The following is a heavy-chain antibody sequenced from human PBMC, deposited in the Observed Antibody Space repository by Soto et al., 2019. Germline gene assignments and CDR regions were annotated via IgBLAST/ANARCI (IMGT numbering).Heavy chain of an antibody. CDR2: IDPSDSYT. V-gene: IGHV5-10-1*01. D-gene: IGHD5-18*01. J-gene: IGHJ6*02. Sequence: PGESLKISCKGSGYSFTSYWISWVRQMPGKGLEWMGRIDPSDSYTNYSPSFQGHVTISADKSISTAYLQWSSLKASDTAMYYCARLRTAMVTGRYYYYGMDVWGQGTTVTVSS. CDR1: GYSFTSYW. CDR3: ARLRTAMVTGRYYYYGMDV.